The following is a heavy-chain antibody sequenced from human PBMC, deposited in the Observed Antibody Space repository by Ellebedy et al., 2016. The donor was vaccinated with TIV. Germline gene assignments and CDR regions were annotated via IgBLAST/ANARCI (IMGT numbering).Heavy chain of an antibody. V-gene: IGHV3-66*04. J-gene: IGHJ4*02. CDR3: ARRSEQSAQGDY. CDR1: EFTVSKNY. Sequence: GESLKTSCAASEFTVSKNYMSWVRQAPGKGPEWVSVFYSDGNTKYADSVKGRFTVSRDNSKNTLYLQMNNLRVEDTAVYYCARRSEQSAQGDYWGQGTLVTVSS. D-gene: IGHD1-14*01. CDR2: FYSDGNT.